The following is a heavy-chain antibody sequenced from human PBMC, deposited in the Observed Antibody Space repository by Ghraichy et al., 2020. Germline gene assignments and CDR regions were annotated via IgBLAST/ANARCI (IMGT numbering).Heavy chain of an antibody. CDR2: VNDRGTT. Sequence: SETLSLTCGVYGGSFRGYYWSWVHQPPGKGLEWLGEVNDRGTTDHKPGLESRVTISIDTSNSQFSLNLISVTAADTAVYYCARVRRGFGRGYGGYFDYWGQGTLVTVSA. V-gene: IGHV4-34*01. CDR1: GGSFRGYY. J-gene: IGHJ4*02. CDR3: ARVRRGFGRGYGGYFDY. D-gene: IGHD5-18*01.